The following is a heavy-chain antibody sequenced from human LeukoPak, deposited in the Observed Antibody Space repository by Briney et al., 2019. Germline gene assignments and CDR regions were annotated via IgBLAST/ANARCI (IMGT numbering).Heavy chain of an antibody. CDR1: GVSISSYY. Sequence: SETLSLTCTVSGVSISSYYWTWIRQPPGKGLEWIGYIYYSGSTNSNPSLKSRVTISVHTSKNQFSLNLRSVTAADTAVYYCARSYGAFDMWGQGTTVIVS. V-gene: IGHV4-59*01. D-gene: IGHD3-10*01. J-gene: IGHJ3*02. CDR3: ARSYGAFDM. CDR2: IYYSGST.